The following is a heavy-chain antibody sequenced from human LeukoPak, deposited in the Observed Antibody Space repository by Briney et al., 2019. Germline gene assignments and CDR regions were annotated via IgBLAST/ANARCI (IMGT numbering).Heavy chain of an antibody. CDR3: AKDSLLGFVDY. D-gene: IGHD7-27*01. Sequence: PGGSLRLSCAASGFTFDDYAMHWVRQAPGKGLEWVSGISWNSGSIGYADSVRGRFTISRDNAKNSLYLQMNSLRAEDTALYYCAKDSLLGFVDYWGQGTLVTVSS. CDR1: GFTFDDYA. J-gene: IGHJ4*02. CDR2: ISWNSGSI. V-gene: IGHV3-9*01.